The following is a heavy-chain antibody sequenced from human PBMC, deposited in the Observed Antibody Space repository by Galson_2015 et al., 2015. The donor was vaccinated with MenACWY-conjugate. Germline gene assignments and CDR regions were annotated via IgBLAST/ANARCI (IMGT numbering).Heavy chain of an antibody. J-gene: IGHJ5*02. CDR3: TKAAARYSTSSAFNWFDP. V-gene: IGHV3-74*01. CDR2: VNSDGTGT. Sequence: SLRPSCAASGFTFSNYWMHWVRQAPGKGLEWVSRVNSDGTGTTYADSVKGRFTISRDNAKNTLYLQMNSLRAEDTAIYYCTKAAARYSTSSAFNWFDPWGQGALVTVSS. CDR1: GFTFSNYW. D-gene: IGHD6-6*01.